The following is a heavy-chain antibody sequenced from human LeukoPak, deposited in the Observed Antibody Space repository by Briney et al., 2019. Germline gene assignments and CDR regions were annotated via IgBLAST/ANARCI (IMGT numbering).Heavy chain of an antibody. J-gene: IGHJ4*02. CDR3: AGEQAMVRGATDY. Sequence: ASVKVSCKASGYTFTSYYMHWVRQAPGQGLEWMGWINPNSGGTNYAQKFQGRVTMTRDTSISTAYMELSRLRSDDTAVYYCAGEQAMVRGATDYWGQGTLATVSS. D-gene: IGHD3-10*01. CDR1: GYTFTSYY. CDR2: INPNSGGT. V-gene: IGHV1-2*02.